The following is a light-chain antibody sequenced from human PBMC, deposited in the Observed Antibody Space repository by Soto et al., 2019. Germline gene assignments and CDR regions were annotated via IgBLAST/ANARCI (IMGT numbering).Light chain of an antibody. Sequence: DIQITQSPSTLYGSVGDRVTITCRASQTICSWLAWYQQKPGKAPKILIYKASTLKSGVPSRFSGSGSGTDFTLTISSLQPEDFATYYCQQLNSYTLTFGGGTKVDIK. CDR3: QQLNSYTLT. V-gene: IGKV1-5*03. J-gene: IGKJ4*01. CDR2: KAS. CDR1: QTICSW.